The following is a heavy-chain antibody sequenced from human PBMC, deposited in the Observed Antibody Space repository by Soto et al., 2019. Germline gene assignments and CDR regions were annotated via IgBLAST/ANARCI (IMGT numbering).Heavy chain of an antibody. CDR1: GDSVSSNSAA. Sequence: QSQTLSLTCAISGDSVSSNSAAWNWIRQSPSRGLEWLGRTYYRSKWYNDYAVSVKSRITINPDTSKNQFSLQLNSVTPEDTAVYYCAREAMVRGVTMAYYYYYYGMDVWGQGTTVTVSS. CDR2: TYYRSKWYN. D-gene: IGHD3-10*01. J-gene: IGHJ6*02. CDR3: AREAMVRGVTMAYYYYYYGMDV. V-gene: IGHV6-1*01.